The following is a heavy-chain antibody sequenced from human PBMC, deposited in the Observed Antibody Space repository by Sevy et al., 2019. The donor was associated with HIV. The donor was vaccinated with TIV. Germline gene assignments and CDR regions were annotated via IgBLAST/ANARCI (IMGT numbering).Heavy chain of an antibody. J-gene: IGHJ6*02. CDR3: AREGGSYSYYYYGMDV. CDR2: IWYDGCNK. D-gene: IGHD1-26*01. CDR1: GFTFSSYG. Sequence: GGSLRLSCAASGFTFSSYGMHWVRQAPGKGLEWVAVIWYDGCNKYYADSVKGRFTISRDNSKNTLYLQMNSLRAEDTAVYYCAREGGSYSYYYYGMDVWGQGTTVTVSS. V-gene: IGHV3-33*01.